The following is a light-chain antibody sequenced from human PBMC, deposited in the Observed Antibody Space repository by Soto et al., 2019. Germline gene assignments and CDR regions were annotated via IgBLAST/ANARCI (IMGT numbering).Light chain of an antibody. CDR2: DTS. Sequence: VVLTQSPATLSLSPGDTATLSCGASQSVSSSLAWYQQKPSQAPRLLIYDTSSRATGSPARFSGSGSGTDFTLTISSLEPEDFAVYYCHHRGNGITFGQGTRLEIK. J-gene: IGKJ5*01. CDR1: QSVSSS. V-gene: IGKV3-11*01. CDR3: HHRGNGIT.